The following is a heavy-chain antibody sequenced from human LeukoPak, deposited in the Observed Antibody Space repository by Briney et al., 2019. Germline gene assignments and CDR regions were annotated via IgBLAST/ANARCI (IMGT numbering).Heavy chain of an antibody. CDR2: LYDSGST. Sequence: SETLSVTSSGSGGSICSYYWSWIRPPPRKGLGWIGYLYDSGSTNYTPSLKSRVSISVVPSKNQFSMKLSSVTAADTAVYYCACHTTADAFDTWGQGTMVTVSS. D-gene: IGHD4-17*01. CDR1: GGSICSYY. J-gene: IGHJ3*02. CDR3: ACHTTADAFDT. V-gene: IGHV4-59*01.